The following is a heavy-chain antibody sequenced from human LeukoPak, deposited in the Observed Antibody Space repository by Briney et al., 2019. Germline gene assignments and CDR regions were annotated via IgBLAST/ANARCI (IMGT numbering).Heavy chain of an antibody. CDR1: GFTFSSYG. D-gene: IGHD5-12*01. CDR2: IRYDGSNK. Sequence: GGSLRPSCAASGFTFSSYGMHWVRQAPGKGLEWVAFIRYDGSNKYYADSVKGRFTISRDNSKNTLYLQMNSLRAEDTAVYYCAKDDRSGYDFIGCGFDYWGQGTLVTVSS. V-gene: IGHV3-30*02. CDR3: AKDDRSGYDFIGCGFDY. J-gene: IGHJ4*02.